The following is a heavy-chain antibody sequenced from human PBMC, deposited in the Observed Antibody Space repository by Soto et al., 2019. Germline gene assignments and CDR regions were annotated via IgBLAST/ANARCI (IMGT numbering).Heavy chain of an antibody. D-gene: IGHD5-12*01. CDR3: ARGRRGGYHYQDY. CDR1: GFTFSSYS. V-gene: IGHV3-21*01. J-gene: IGHJ4*02. CDR2: ISSSSSYI. Sequence: EVQLVESGGGLVKPGGSLRLSCAASGFTFSSYSMNWVRQAPGKGLEWVSSISSSSSYIYYADSVKGRFTISRDNAKNSLYLQMNSLRAEDTAVYYCARGRRGGYHYQDYWRQGTLVTVSS.